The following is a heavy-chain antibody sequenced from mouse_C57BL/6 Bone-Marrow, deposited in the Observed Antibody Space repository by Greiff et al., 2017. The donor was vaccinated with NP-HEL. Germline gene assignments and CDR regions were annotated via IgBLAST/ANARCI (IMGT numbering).Heavy chain of an antibody. CDR2: IDPSDSYT. D-gene: IGHD2-10*02. V-gene: IGHV1-69*01. J-gene: IGHJ2*01. Sequence: QVQLQQPGAELVMPGASVKLSCKASGYTFTSYWMHWVKQRPGQGLEWIGEIDPSDSYTISNQKFKGKSTLTVDKSSSTAYMQLSSLTSEDSAVYYCARAGYGNYFDYWGQGTTLTVSS. CDR1: GYTFTSYW. CDR3: ARAGYGNYFDY.